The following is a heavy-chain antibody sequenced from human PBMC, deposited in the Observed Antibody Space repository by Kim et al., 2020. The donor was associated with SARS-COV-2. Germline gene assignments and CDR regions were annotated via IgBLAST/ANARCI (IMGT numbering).Heavy chain of an antibody. Sequence: GGSLRLSCAASGFTLSSYWMNWVRQAPGKGLEWVSRISTDGSDLRYADSVKGRFTISRDNAKNTLYLQMNSLRLEDTAVYYCTRVLVGAAGRFDYWGQGTLVTVSS. V-gene: IGHV3-74*01. D-gene: IGHD1-26*01. CDR2: ISTDGSDL. CDR1: GFTLSSYW. J-gene: IGHJ4*02. CDR3: TRVLVGAAGRFDY.